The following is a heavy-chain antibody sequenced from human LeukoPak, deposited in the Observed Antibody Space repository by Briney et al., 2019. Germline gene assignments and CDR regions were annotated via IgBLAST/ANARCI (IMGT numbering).Heavy chain of an antibody. CDR2: IYYSGST. CDR3: ARGITMVRGVDNWFDP. Sequence: PSQTVSLTCTVSGCSTSSGGYYWSWIRQHPGKCLEWIGYIYYSGSTYYNPSLKSRVTISVDTSKNQFSLKLSSVTAADTAVYYCARGITMVRGVDNWFDPRGQGTLVTVSS. J-gene: IGHJ5*02. D-gene: IGHD3-10*01. V-gene: IGHV4-31*03. CDR1: GCSTSSGGYY.